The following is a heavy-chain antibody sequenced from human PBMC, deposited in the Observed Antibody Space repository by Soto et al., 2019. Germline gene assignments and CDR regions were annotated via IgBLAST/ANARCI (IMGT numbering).Heavy chain of an antibody. D-gene: IGHD2-2*01. CDR2: IYYSGFT. CDR3: ARDVEKYGWFDP. J-gene: IGHJ5*02. CDR1: GGSISNSY. Sequence: PSETLSLTCNVSGGSISNSYWTWIRQPPGKRLERIGYIYYSGFTTYNPSLKSRVTMSIDTSKSQFSLKLRSVTSADTAVYYCARDVEKYGWFDPWGQGTLVTVSS. V-gene: IGHV4-59*12.